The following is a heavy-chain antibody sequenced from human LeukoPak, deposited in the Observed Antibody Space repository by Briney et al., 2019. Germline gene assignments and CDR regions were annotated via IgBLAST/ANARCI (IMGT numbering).Heavy chain of an antibody. D-gene: IGHD4-17*01. CDR1: GFTFSSFS. V-gene: IGHV3-48*04. CDR2: ITSSSSST. CDR3: ARVIGSYGDSAY. J-gene: IGHJ4*02. Sequence: PGGSLRLSCAASGFTFSSFSMNWVRQAPGKGLEWISYITSSSSSTYYADSVKGRFTISRDNAKNSLYLQTNSLRAEDTAVYYCARVIGSYGDSAYWGQGTLVTVSS.